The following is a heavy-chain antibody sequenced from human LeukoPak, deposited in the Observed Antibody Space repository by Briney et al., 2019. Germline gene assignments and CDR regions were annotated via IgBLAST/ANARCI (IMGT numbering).Heavy chain of an antibody. J-gene: IGHJ4*02. CDR2: INPNSGGT. D-gene: IGHD3-3*01. CDR1: GYTFTGYY. V-gene: IGHV1-2*02. CDR3: ARGKYYDFWSGYYKDY. Sequence: GASVKVSCKASGYTFTGYYMHWVRQAPGQGLEGMGWINPNSGGTNYAQKFQGRVTMTRDTSISTAYMELSRLRSDDTAVYYCARGKYYDFWSGYYKDYWGQGTLVTVSS.